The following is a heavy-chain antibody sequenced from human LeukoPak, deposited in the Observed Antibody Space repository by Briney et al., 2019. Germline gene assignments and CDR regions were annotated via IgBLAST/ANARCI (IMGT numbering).Heavy chain of an antibody. CDR2: IYYSGST. D-gene: IGHD3-10*01. CDR3: ASHYYGSGSYLSGFDP. V-gene: IGHV4-39*07. CDR1: GDSVSSSSYH. Sequence: PSETLSLTCTVSGDSVSSSSYHWAWIRQPPGKGLEWIGSIYYSGSTFYSPSLKSRVTISLDTSKNQFSLKLSSVSAADTAVYYCASHYYGSGSYLSGFDPWGQGTLVTVSS. J-gene: IGHJ5*02.